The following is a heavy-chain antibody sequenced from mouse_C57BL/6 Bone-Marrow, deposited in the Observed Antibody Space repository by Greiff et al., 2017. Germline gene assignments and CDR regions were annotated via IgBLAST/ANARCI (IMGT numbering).Heavy chain of an antibody. CDR2: INPNNGGT. D-gene: IGHD4-1*01. Sequence: EVQLQQSGPELVKPGASVKIPCKASGYTFTDYNMDWVKQSHGKSLEWIGDINPNNGGTIYNLKFKGKATLTVDKSSSTAYMELRSLTSEDTAVYYCARRVTGRAWFAYWGQGTLVTVSA. CDR1: GYTFTDYN. J-gene: IGHJ3*01. V-gene: IGHV1-18*01. CDR3: ARRVTGRAWFAY.